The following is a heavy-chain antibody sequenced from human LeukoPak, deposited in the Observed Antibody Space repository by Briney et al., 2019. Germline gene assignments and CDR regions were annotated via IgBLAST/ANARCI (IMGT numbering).Heavy chain of an antibody. Sequence: GGSLRLSCPASGFTVRSSYMSWVRQAPGRGLECVSVIYSGGSTYYADSVHGRFTISKDNSKNTVYLQINSLRAEDTALYYCARDKGPHWGYWGQGTLVTVSS. CDR1: GFTVRSSY. D-gene: IGHD7-27*01. V-gene: IGHV3-53*01. CDR3: ARDKGPHWGY. J-gene: IGHJ4*02. CDR2: IYSGGST.